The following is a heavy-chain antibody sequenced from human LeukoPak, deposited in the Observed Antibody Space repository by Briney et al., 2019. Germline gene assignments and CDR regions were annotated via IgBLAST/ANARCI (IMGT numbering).Heavy chain of an antibody. CDR3: ARDLIQTAVAARVGWFDP. D-gene: IGHD6-19*01. J-gene: IGHJ5*02. Sequence: GRSLRLSCAASGFTFSRYAMHWVRQAPGKGLEWVAVISFDGSDKYYADSVKGRFTISRDNSKNTLFLQMNSLRAEDTAIYYSARDLIQTAVAARVGWFDPWGQGTLVTVSS. CDR1: GFTFSRYA. V-gene: IGHV3-30-3*01. CDR2: ISFDGSDK.